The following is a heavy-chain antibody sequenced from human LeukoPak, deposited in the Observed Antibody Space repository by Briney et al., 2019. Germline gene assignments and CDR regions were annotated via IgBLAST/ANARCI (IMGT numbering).Heavy chain of an antibody. J-gene: IGHJ6*03. CDR2: IRYDGSKK. Sequence: GGSLRLSCAASGFTFSSYGMHWVRQAPGKGLEWVAFIRYDGSKKYYVDSVKGRFTISRDNSKNTLYLQMNSLRAEDTAVYYCAKHPGGFTGIVNYYYMDVWGEGTTVTVSS. CDR1: GFTFSSYG. CDR3: AKHPGGFTGIVNYYYMDV. V-gene: IGHV3-30*02. D-gene: IGHD3-16*02.